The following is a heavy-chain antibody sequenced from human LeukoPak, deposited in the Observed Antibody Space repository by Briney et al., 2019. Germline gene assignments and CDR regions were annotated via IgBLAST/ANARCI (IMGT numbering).Heavy chain of an antibody. V-gene: IGHV4-34*01. Sequence: SETLSLTCAVYGGSFSGYYWSWIRQPPGKGLEWIGEINHSGSTNYNPSLKSRVTISVDTSKNQFSLKLSSVTAADTAVYYCARSHYYYGMDVWGQGTTVTVSS. CDR2: INHSGST. J-gene: IGHJ6*02. CDR1: GGSFSGYY. CDR3: ARSHYYYGMDV.